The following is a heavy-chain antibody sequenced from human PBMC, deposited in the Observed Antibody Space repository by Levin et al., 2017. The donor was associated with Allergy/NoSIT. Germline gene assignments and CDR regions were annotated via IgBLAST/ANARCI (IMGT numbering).Heavy chain of an antibody. CDR3: ARDWPPRLRAVAAKPTWFDP. D-gene: IGHD6-19*01. V-gene: IGHV4-34*01. Sequence: TSETLSLTCAVYGGSFSGYYWSWIRQPPGKGLEWIGEINHSGSTNYNPSLKSRVTISVDTSKNQFSLKLSSVTAADTAVYYCARDWPPRLRAVAAKPTWFDPWGQGTLVTVSS. CDR1: GGSFSGYY. J-gene: IGHJ5*02. CDR2: INHSGST.